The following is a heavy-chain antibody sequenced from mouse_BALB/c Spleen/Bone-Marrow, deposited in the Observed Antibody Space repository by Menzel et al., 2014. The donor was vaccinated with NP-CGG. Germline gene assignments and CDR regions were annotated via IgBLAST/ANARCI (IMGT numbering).Heavy chain of an antibody. Sequence: QVQLQQSGAELVRPGTSVKVSCKASGYAFTNYWIEWVKQRPGQGLEWIGVINPGSGGVNYNEKFKGKATLTADKSSSTAYRQLSSLTSDDSAVYGCSREITRYALDYWGQGTSVTVSS. D-gene: IGHD2-4*01. CDR1: GYAFTNYW. CDR2: INPGSGGV. J-gene: IGHJ4*01. CDR3: SREITRYALDY. V-gene: IGHV1-54*01.